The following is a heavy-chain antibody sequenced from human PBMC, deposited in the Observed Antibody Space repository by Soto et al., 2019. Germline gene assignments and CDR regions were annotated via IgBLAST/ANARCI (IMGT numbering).Heavy chain of an antibody. CDR2: ISGSGGST. Sequence: EVQLLESGGGLVQPGGSLRLSCAASGFTFSNYAMNWVRQAPGKGLEWVSVISGSGGSTYYADSVKGQFTISRDNSKNTLYLQMNSLRAEDTAVYYCASRSSGWYFDYWGQGTLVTVSS. V-gene: IGHV3-23*01. CDR1: GFTFSNYA. CDR3: ASRSSGWYFDY. J-gene: IGHJ4*02. D-gene: IGHD6-19*01.